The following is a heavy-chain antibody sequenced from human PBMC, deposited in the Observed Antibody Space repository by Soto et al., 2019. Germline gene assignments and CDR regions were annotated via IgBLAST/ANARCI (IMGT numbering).Heavy chain of an antibody. J-gene: IGHJ1*01. Sequence: QLQLQESGPGLVKPSETLSLTCTVSGGSISSSSYYWGWIRQPPGKGLEWIGSIYYSGSTYYNPSLKGRVTISVDTSKNQFSLKLSSVTAADTAVYYCARHLRTSYYDILTGYQSFQHWGQGTLVTVSS. CDR2: IYYSGST. V-gene: IGHV4-39*01. CDR1: GGSISSSSYY. CDR3: ARHLRTSYYDILTGYQSFQH. D-gene: IGHD3-9*01.